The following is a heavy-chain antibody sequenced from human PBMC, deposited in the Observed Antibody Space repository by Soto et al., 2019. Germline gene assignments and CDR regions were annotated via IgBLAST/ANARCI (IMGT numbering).Heavy chain of an antibody. V-gene: IGHV3-30*03. J-gene: IGHJ6*03. CDR3: ARLPAAIGRIVYYYMDV. CDR2: ISYDGSNK. CDR1: GFTFSSYG. Sequence: GGSLRLSCAASGFTFSSYGMHWVRQAPGKGLEWVAVISYDGSNKYYADSVKGRFTISRDNSKNTLYLQMNSLRAEDTAVYYCARLPAAIGRIVYYYMDVWGKGTTVTVSS. D-gene: IGHD2-2*01.